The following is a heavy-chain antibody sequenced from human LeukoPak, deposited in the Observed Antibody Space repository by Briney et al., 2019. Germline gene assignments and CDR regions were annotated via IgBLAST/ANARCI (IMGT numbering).Heavy chain of an antibody. CDR1: GFMFSSYW. CDR2: INQGGSEI. CDR3: ARDQNGALDI. Sequence: GGSLRLSCAGSGFMFSSYWMSRVRQAPGKGLEWVANINQGGSEIYYVDSVKGRFTISRDNAEKSLVLQMNSLRADDTAMYYCARDQNGALDIWGQGTMVSVSS. J-gene: IGHJ3*02. V-gene: IGHV3-7*01. D-gene: IGHD2-8*01.